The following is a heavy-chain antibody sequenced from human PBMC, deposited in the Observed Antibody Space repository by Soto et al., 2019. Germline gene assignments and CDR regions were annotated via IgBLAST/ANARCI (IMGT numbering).Heavy chain of an antibody. D-gene: IGHD3-9*01. CDR1: GYTFTSYY. CDR3: ARGRHFDLLLRVYYYYYMDV. CDR2: INPSGGST. J-gene: IGHJ6*03. Sequence: ASVKVSCKASGYTFTSYYMHWVRQAPGQGLEWMGIINPSGGSTSYAQKFQGRVTMTRNTSMSTVYMELSSLRSEDTAVYYCARGRHFDLLLRVYYYYYMDVWCKGTTLTVSS. V-gene: IGHV1-46*01.